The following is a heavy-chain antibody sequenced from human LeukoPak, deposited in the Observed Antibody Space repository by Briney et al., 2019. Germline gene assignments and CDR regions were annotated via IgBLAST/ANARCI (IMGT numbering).Heavy chain of an antibody. V-gene: IGHV4-34*01. CDR1: GGSFSGYY. CDR2: INHSGST. CDR3: ARNDYSNYYLPFFDP. D-gene: IGHD4-11*01. J-gene: IGHJ5*02. Sequence: PSETLSLTCAVYGGSFSGYYWSWIRQPPGKGLEWIGEINHSGSTNYNPSLKSRVTISVDTSKNQFSLKLSSVTAADTAVYYCARNDYSNYYLPFFDPWGQGTLVTVSS.